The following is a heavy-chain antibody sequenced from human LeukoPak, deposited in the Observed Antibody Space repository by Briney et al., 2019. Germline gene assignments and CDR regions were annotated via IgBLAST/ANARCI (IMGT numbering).Heavy chain of an antibody. V-gene: IGHV3-11*01. CDR1: GFSFSDYY. CDR3: ARGRDGYKY. J-gene: IGHJ4*02. CDR2: TRSRGKTP. D-gene: IGHD5-24*01. Sequence: GGSLRLSCAASGFSFSDYYMSWIRHAEGKGLEWLSYTRSRGKTPHIADSVKGRFSVSRDNNNNTLYVQMHSLRAEDTAVYFCARGRDGYKYWGQGTLVTVSS.